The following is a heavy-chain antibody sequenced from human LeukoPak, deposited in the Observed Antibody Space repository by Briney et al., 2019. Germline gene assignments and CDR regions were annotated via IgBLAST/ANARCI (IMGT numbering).Heavy chain of an antibody. CDR1: GFTFSSYA. CDR2: ISGSGGST. J-gene: IGHJ6*03. D-gene: IGHD3-10*01. CDR3: AKGGANMVRGVITMDV. V-gene: IGHV3-23*01. Sequence: GGSLRLSCAASGFTFSSYAMSWVRQAPGKGLEWVSDISGSGGSTYYADSVKGRFTISRDNSKNTLYLQINSLRAEGTAVYYCAKGGANMVRGVITMDVWGKGTTVTVSS.